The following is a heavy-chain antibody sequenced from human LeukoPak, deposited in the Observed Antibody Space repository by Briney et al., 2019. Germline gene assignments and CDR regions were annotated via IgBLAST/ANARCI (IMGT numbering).Heavy chain of an antibody. V-gene: IGHV3-23*01. D-gene: IGHD3-22*01. Sequence: GGSLRLSCAASGFTFSSYAMSWVRQAPGKGLEWVSAISGSGGSTYYADSVKGRFTISRDNSKNTLYLQMNSLRAEDTAVYYCAKSDHYYYDSSGYWGRGGYYFDYWGQGTLVTVSS. J-gene: IGHJ4*02. CDR2: ISGSGGST. CDR3: AKSDHYYYDSSGYWGRGGYYFDY. CDR1: GFTFSSYA.